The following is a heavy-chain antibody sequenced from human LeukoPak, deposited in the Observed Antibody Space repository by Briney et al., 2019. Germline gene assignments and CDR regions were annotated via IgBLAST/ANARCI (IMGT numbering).Heavy chain of an antibody. Sequence: GGSLRLSCAASGFTVSSYYMTWVRQAPGKGLGWVSGISGGGGSTYYADSVKGRFTISRDNSKNALYLQMDSLRAEDTALYYCAKGSGINHYHWIDPWGQGTLVIVSS. CDR1: GFTVSSYY. J-gene: IGHJ5*02. CDR2: ISGGGGST. CDR3: AKGSGINHYHWIDP. V-gene: IGHV3-23*01. D-gene: IGHD1-14*01.